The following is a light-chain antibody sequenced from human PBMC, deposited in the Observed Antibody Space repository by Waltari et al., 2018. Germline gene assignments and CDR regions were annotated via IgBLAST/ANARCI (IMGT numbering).Light chain of an antibody. J-gene: IGLJ3*02. CDR1: SSDVGGYNY. CDR2: DVN. Sequence: QSALTPPRSVSGSPGQSVTSPCTGTSSDVGGYNYVSWYQQHPGKAPQLMIYDVNRRPSGVPDRFSGSKSGNTASLTISGLQAEDEADYYCCSYAGSALRVFGGGTKLTVL. CDR3: CSYAGSALRV. V-gene: IGLV2-11*01.